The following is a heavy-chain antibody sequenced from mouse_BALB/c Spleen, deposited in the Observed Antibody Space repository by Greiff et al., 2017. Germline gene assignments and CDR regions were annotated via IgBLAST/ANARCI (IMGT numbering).Heavy chain of an antibody. D-gene: IGHD1-1*01. CDR1: GYTFTDYE. CDR3: TRISYEAMDY. J-gene: IGHJ4*01. V-gene: IGHV1-15*01. Sequence: LVESGAELVRPGASVTLSCKASGYTFTDYEMHWVKQTPVHGLEWIGAIDPETGGTAYNQKFKGKATLTADKSSSTAYMELRSLTSEDSAVYYCTRISYEAMDYGGKGTSVTVSS. CDR2: IDPETGGT.